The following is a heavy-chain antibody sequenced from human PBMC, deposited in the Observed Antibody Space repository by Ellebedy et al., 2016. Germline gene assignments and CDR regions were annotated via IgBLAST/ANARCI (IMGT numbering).Heavy chain of an antibody. V-gene: IGHV3-30*03. Sequence: GESLKISCAASGFTFSSYGMHWVRQAPGKGLEWVAVVSYDGINNYYADSVKGRFTISRDNSKNTLYLQMNSLRAEDTAVYYCASGVRGSMYYFDYWGQGTLVTVSS. CDR3: ASGVRGSMYYFDY. J-gene: IGHJ4*02. CDR1: GFTFSSYG. D-gene: IGHD2/OR15-2a*01. CDR2: VSYDGINN.